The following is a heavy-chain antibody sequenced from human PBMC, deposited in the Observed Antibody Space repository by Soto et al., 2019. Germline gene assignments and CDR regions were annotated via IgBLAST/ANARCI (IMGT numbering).Heavy chain of an antibody. CDR2: IYYSGST. CDR3: ATTTLLYSSGWEFDY. D-gene: IGHD6-19*01. J-gene: IGHJ4*02. Sequence: PSETLSLTYTVSGGSISSSSYYWGWIRQPPGKGLEWIGSIYYSGSTYYNPSLKSRVTISVDTSKNQFSLKLSSVTAADTAVYYCATTTLLYSSGWEFDYWGQGTLVTVSS. CDR1: GGSISSSSYY. V-gene: IGHV4-39*01.